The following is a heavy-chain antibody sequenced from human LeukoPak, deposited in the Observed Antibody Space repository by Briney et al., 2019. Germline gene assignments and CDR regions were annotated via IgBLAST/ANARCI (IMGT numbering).Heavy chain of an antibody. D-gene: IGHD4-23*01. CDR2: IYSSGST. CDR3: ARGGKATVVTM. J-gene: IGHJ4*02. Sequence: SETLSLTCTVSGGSINSYYWSWIRQPAGKGLEWIGRIYSSGSTSYNPSLKSRVSMSVDTSKNQISLKLTSVTAADTAVYYCARGGKATVVTMWGQGILVTVSS. CDR1: GGSINSYY. V-gene: IGHV4-4*07.